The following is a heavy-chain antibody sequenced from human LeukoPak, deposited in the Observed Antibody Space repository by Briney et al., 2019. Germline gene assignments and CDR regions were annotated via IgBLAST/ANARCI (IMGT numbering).Heavy chain of an antibody. CDR2: ISSSSSYI. Sequence: GGSLRLSCAASGFTFSSYSMNWVRQAPGKGLEWVSSISSSSSYIYYADSVKGRFPISRDNAKNSLYLQMNSLRAEDTAVYYCARGGDCTNGVCYTDYYYMDVWGKGTTVTVSS. V-gene: IGHV3-21*01. CDR1: GFTFSSYS. CDR3: ARGGDCTNGVCYTDYYYMDV. J-gene: IGHJ6*03. D-gene: IGHD2-8*01.